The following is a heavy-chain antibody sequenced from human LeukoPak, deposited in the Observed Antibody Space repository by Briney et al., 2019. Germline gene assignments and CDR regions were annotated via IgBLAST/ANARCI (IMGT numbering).Heavy chain of an antibody. Sequence: GASVKVSCKASGYTFSSYGISWVRQAPGQGLEWMGWISAYNGNTNYAQNFQGRVIMTTDTSTSTVYMELRSLRSDDTAVYYCARAGLERRKVVEYNWFDPWGQGTLVIVSS. CDR2: ISAYNGNT. CDR3: ARAGLERRKVVEYNWFDP. V-gene: IGHV1-18*01. CDR1: GYTFSSYG. D-gene: IGHD1-1*01. J-gene: IGHJ5*02.